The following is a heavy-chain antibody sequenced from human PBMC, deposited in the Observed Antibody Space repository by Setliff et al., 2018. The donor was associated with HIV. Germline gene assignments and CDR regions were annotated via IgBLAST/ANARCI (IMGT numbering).Heavy chain of an antibody. CDR3: ARRGSSGDPWSGSHYLYYFDC. D-gene: IGHD3-3*01. Sequence: SETLSLTCTVSGCSFSSRSHHWSCIRQTPGKGLEWIGSIYYIGNYYYNPSLQSRVTISVYTSKNQFSLKLSSVSAADTAVYYCARRGSSGDPWSGSHYLYYFDCWGQGTLVTVSS. V-gene: IGHV4-39*01. CDR1: GCSFSSRSHH. J-gene: IGHJ4*02. CDR2: IYYIGNY.